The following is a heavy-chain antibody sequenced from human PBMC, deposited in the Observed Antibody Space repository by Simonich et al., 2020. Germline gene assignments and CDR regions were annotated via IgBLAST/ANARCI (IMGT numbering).Heavy chain of an antibody. CDR2: INTNRGGT. D-gene: IGHD2-2*01. CDR1: GYTFTGYS. V-gene: IGHV1-2*06. Sequence: QVQLVQSGAEVKKPGASVKVSCKASGYTFTGYSMHWVRQAPGKGLGRMERINTNRGGTNYAKKFKGRVTMTRVTSIRTAYRVLSRLRADDTAVYYCARDTFLGYCSSTSCYDAFDIWGQGTMVTVSS. CDR3: ARDTFLGYCSSTSCYDAFDI. J-gene: IGHJ3*02.